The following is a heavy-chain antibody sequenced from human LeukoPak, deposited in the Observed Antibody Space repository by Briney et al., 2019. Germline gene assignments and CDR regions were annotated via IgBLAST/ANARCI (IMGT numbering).Heavy chain of an antibody. CDR1: GGTFSSYA. D-gene: IGHD3-22*01. CDR2: IIPIFGTA. V-gene: IGHV1-69*05. J-gene: IGHJ3*02. CDR3: ARGYYYDSSGSVGAFDI. Sequence: ASVKVSCKASGGTFSSYAISWVRQAPGQGLEWMGGIIPIFGTANYAQKSQGRVTITTDESTSTAYMELSSLRSEDTAVYYCARGYYYDSSGSVGAFDIWGQGTMVTVSS.